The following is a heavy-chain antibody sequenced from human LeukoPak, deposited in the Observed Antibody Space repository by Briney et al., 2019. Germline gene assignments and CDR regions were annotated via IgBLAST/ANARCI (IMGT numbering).Heavy chain of an antibody. J-gene: IGHJ3*02. CDR1: GGSISTYY. CDR3: ARGVTSPLDAFGI. Sequence: SETLSLTCTVSGGSISTYYWNWMRQPPGKGLEWIGYLYNSGSTNYNPSLKSRLTISVDMSKNQLSLKLGSVTAADTAVYYCARGVTSPLDAFGIWGQGTMVTVSS. D-gene: IGHD1-26*01. CDR2: LYNSGST. V-gene: IGHV4-59*01.